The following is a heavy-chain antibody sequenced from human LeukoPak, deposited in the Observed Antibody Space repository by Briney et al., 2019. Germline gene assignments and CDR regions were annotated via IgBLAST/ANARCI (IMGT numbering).Heavy chain of an antibody. Sequence: SETLSLTCLVSGDSLTSGYYWAWIRQAPGKGLEWIGSVYHTGSTYYTPSLKTRITIFVDTLTNQFSLRLRSVTAADTAVYYCARGRAQTYNWFDPWGQGTLVTVSS. D-gene: IGHD1-26*01. CDR1: GDSLTSGYY. V-gene: IGHV4-38-2*02. J-gene: IGHJ5*02. CDR3: ARGRAQTYNWFDP. CDR2: VYHTGST.